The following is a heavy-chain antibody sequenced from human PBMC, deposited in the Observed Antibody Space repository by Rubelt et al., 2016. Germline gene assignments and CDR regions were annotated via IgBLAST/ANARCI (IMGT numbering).Heavy chain of an antibody. D-gene: IGHD3-22*01. Sequence: QVQLQQWGAGLLKPSETLSLTCAVYGGSFSGYYWSWIRQPPGKGLEWIGELKQRGSHNYNPSLKGRVSRSLDTSKNQFSLKLSSGTAADTAVYYCARIWYDSSRVDHWGQGTLVTVSS. V-gene: IGHV4-34*01. CDR2: LKQRGSH. CDR3: ARIWYDSSRVDH. J-gene: IGHJ4*02. CDR1: GGSFSGYY.